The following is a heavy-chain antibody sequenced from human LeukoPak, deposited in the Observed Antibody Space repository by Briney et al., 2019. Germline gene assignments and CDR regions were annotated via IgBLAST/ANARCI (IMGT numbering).Heavy chain of an antibody. CDR3: APRSRHDAFDV. CDR1: GFTFSSYA. J-gene: IGHJ3*01. V-gene: IGHV3-23*01. D-gene: IGHD1-26*01. Sequence: PGGSLRLSCAASGFTFSSYAMSWVRQAPGKGLDGVSAISGSDSSTYYADSVKGWFTISRDNSKNTLYLQMNTLRAEDTAVNYCAPRSRHDAFDVWAQRTVVTVSS. CDR2: ISGSDSST.